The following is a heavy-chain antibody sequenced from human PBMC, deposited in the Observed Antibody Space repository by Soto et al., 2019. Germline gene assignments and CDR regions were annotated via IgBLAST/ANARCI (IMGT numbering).Heavy chain of an antibody. V-gene: IGHV4-59*01. CDR2: IYYSGST. Sequence: SETPSLTCTVSGGSISSYYWSWIRQPPGKGLEWIGYIYYSGSTNYNPSLKSRVTISVDTSKNQFSLKLSSVTAADTAVYYCARGRATSHVDTAMDHYFDYWGQGTLVTVSS. CDR1: GGSISSYY. CDR3: ARGRATSHVDTAMDHYFDY. J-gene: IGHJ4*02. D-gene: IGHD5-18*01.